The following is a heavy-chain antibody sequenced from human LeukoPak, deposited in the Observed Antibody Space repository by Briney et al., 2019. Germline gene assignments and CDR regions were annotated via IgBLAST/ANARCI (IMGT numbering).Heavy chain of an antibody. J-gene: IGHJ5*02. V-gene: IGHV4-59*01. CDR2: IYYSGST. CDR1: GGSISSYY. CDR3: ARNGYYYDSSGYYIESWFDP. Sequence: PSETLSLTCTVSGGSISSYYWSWIRQPPGKGLEWIGYIYYSGSTNYNPSLKSRVTISVDTSKNQFSLKLSSVTAADTAVYYCARNGYYYDSSGYYIESWFDPWGQGTLVTVSS. D-gene: IGHD3-22*01.